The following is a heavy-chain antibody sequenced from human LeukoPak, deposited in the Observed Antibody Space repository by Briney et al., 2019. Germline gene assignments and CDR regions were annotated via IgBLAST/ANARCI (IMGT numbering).Heavy chain of an antibody. J-gene: IGHJ4*02. V-gene: IGHV5-51*01. D-gene: IGHD3-10*01. CDR2: IYPGDSDT. CDR1: GYSFGHYW. CDR3: ARQDDNDSGGFDY. Sequence: GESLKISCKGSGYSFGHYWIVWVRQKPGQGREWMGIIYPGDSDTTYSPSFQGQVTISADQSISTAYLQWSSLKASDTAMYYCARQDDNDSGGFDYWGQGTLVTVSS.